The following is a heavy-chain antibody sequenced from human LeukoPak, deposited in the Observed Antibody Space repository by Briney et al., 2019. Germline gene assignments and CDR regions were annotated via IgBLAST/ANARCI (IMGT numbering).Heavy chain of an antibody. J-gene: IGHJ6*02. CDR2: INHSGST. V-gene: IGHV4-34*01. D-gene: IGHD5-18*01. Sequence: SETLSLTCAVYGGSFSGYYWSWIRQPPGKGLEWIGEINHSGSTNYNPSLKSRVTISVDTSKNQFSLKLSSVTAADTAVYYCARAGRDTAMASYYYYYGMDVWGQGTTVTVSS. CDR3: ARAGRDTAMASYYYYYGMDV. CDR1: GGSFSGYY.